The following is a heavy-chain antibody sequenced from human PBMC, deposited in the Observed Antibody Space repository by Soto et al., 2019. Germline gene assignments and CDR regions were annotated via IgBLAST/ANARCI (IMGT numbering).Heavy chain of an antibody. J-gene: IGHJ6*02. CDR2: ISAYNGNT. CDR3: ARDQLLWLGELLGYYYGMDV. V-gene: IGHV1-18*04. Sequence: ASVKVSCKASGYTFTSYGISWVRQAPGQGLEWMGWISAYNGNTNYAQKLQGRVTMTTDTSTSTAYMELRSLRSDETAVYYCARDQLLWLGELLGYYYGMDVWGQGTTVTVSS. CDR1: GYTFTSYG. D-gene: IGHD3-10*01.